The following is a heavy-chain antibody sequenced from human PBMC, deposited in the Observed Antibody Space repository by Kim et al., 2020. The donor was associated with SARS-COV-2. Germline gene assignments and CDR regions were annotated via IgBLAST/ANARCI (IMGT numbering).Heavy chain of an antibody. J-gene: IGHJ4*02. V-gene: IGHV4-34*01. D-gene: IGHD3-10*01. CDR1: GGSFSGYY. Sequence: SETLSLTCAVYGGSFSGYYWSWIRQPPGKGLEWIGEINHSGSTNYNPSLKSRVTISVDTSKNQFSLKLSSVTAADTAVYYCAREVSPGGSGLDYWGQGTLVTVSS. CDR3: AREVSPGGSGLDY. CDR2: INHSGST.